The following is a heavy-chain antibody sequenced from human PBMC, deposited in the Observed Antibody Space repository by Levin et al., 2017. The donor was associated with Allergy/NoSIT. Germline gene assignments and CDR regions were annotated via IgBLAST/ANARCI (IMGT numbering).Heavy chain of an antibody. CDR3: ARAVPAATPYYYGMDV. CDR1: GGSISSYY. D-gene: IGHD2-2*01. V-gene: IGHV4-59*01. J-gene: IGHJ6*02. CDR2: IYYSGST. Sequence: PSETLSLTCTVSGGSISSYYWSWIRQPPGKGLEWIGYIYYSGSTNYNPSLKSRVTISVDTSKNQFSLKLSSVTAADTAVYYCARAVPAATPYYYGMDVWGQGTTVTVSS.